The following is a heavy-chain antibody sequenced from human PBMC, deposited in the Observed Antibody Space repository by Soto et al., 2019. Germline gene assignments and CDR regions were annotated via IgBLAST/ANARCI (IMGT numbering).Heavy chain of an antibody. CDR1: GFSISNYW. J-gene: IGHJ4*02. CDR3: VRYHAPGPQHYFDY. D-gene: IGHD2-8*01. V-gene: IGHV3-7*01. CDR2: IKEDGSEK. Sequence: GGSLRLSCAASGFSISNYWMNWVRQAPGKGPEWVANIKEDGSEKYYVDSVKGRFTISSDNAKNSLYLQMNSLRAEDTAVYYCVRYHAPGPQHYFDYWGQGNMVTVSS.